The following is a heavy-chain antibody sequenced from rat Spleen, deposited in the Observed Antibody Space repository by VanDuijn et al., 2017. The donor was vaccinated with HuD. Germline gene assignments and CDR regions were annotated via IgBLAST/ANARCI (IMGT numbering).Heavy chain of an antibody. CDR2: IRHDGSST. Sequence: EVQLVESGGGLVQPGRSLKLSCAVSGFTFSDNYMAWVRQAPTKGLEWVATIRHDGSSTYYRDPEKGRFTISRDNAKSTLYLQMDSLRSEDTATYYCTRLYYSNWFAYWGQGTLVTVSS. CDR1: GFTFSDNY. J-gene: IGHJ3*01. CDR3: TRLYYSNWFAY. V-gene: IGHV5-7*01. D-gene: IGHD1-1*01.